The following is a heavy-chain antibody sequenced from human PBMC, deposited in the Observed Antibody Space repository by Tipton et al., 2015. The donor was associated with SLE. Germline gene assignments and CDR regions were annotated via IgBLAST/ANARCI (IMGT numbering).Heavy chain of an antibody. Sequence: SIYYSGSTYYNPSLKSRVTISVDTSKNQFSLNLSSVTAADTAVYYCAREGDATIFGVVITEGWFDPWGQGTLVTVSS. CDR3: AREGDATIFGVVITEGWFDP. D-gene: IGHD3-3*01. J-gene: IGHJ5*02. V-gene: IGHV4-39*02. CDR2: IYYSGST.